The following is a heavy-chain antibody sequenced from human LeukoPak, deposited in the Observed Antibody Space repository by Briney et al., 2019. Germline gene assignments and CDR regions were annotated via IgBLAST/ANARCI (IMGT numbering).Heavy chain of an antibody. CDR1: GGTFSSYA. CDR3: ARDQEMAQGGY. V-gene: IGHV1-69*04. D-gene: IGHD5-24*01. J-gene: IGHJ4*02. CDR2: IIPIFGIA. Sequence: AASVKVSCKASGGTFSSYAISWVRQAPGQGLEWMGRIIPIFGIANYAQKFQGRVTITADKFTSTAYMELSSLRSEDTAVYYCARDQEMAQGGYWGQGTLVTVSS.